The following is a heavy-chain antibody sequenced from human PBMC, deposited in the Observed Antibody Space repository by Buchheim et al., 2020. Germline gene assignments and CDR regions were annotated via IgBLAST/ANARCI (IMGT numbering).Heavy chain of an antibody. CDR3: AKTMTVGSYYFTY. J-gene: IGHJ4*02. Sequence: EVQLLASGGGLVQRGGSLRLSCGASGFTFSSNAMSWVRKAPGKGLEWVSDITAGGDRTYYSDSVNGRFTISRDDSTNTLYLQMNSLRAEDSAIYYCAKTMTVGSYYFTYWGQGTL. CDR2: ITAGGDRT. CDR1: GFTFSSNA. D-gene: IGHD4-17*01. V-gene: IGHV3-23*01.